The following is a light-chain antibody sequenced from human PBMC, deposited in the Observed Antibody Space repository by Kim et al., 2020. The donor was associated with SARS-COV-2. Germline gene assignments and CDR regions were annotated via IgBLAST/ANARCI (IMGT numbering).Light chain of an antibody. CDR2: VNN. V-gene: IGLV1-40*01. J-gene: IGLJ3*02. Sequence: GQRVTISCTGSSSNIGAGYDVHWYQQLPGTAPKLLIYVNNNRPSGVPDRFSGSKSGTSASLAITGLQAEDEADYYCHSYDSSLRGVFGGGTQLTVL. CDR3: HSYDSSLRGV. CDR1: SSNIGAGYD.